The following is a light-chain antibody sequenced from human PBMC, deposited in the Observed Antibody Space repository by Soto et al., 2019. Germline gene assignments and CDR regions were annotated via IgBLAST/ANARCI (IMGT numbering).Light chain of an antibody. CDR3: QHYYTYPYT. CDR1: QNINNL. Sequence: DIQMTQSPSTLSTSVGGRVTISCRASQNINNLLAWYQQKPGKVPKLLIYKASSLESGVPSRFSGSGSGTDFTLTISSLQPDDFATYYCQHYYTYPYTFGQWTKLEIK. V-gene: IGKV1-5*03. CDR2: KAS. J-gene: IGKJ2*01.